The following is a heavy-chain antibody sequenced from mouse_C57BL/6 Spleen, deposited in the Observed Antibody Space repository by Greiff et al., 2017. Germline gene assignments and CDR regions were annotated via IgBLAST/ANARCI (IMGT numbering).Heavy chain of an antibody. CDR1: GFSLTSYG. CDR2: IWSGGST. V-gene: IGHV2-2*01. Sequence: VQLQESGPGLVQPSQSLSITCTVSGFSLTSYGVHWVRQSPGKGLEWLGVIWSGGSTDYNAAFISRLSISKDNSKSQVFFKMNSLQADDTSIYYCARDGYDRKAWFAYWGQGTLVTVSA. CDR3: ARDGYDRKAWFAY. J-gene: IGHJ3*01. D-gene: IGHD2-2*01.